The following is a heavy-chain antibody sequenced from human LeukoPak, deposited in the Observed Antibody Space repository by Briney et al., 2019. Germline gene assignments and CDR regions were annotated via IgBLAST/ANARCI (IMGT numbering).Heavy chain of an antibody. D-gene: IGHD3-10*01. J-gene: IGHJ3*02. Sequence: GGSLRLSCAASGFTVSSNYMSWVRQAPGKGLEWVSVIYSGGSTYYADSVKGRFTISGDNSKNTLYLQMNSLRAEDTAVYYCARRRVPDAFDIWGQGTMVTVSS. CDR3: ARRRVPDAFDI. V-gene: IGHV3-66*01. CDR2: IYSGGST. CDR1: GFTVSSNY.